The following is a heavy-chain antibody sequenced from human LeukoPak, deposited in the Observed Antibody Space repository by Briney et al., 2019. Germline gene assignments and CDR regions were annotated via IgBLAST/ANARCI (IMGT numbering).Heavy chain of an antibody. CDR3: TKDRGFGQFLWGNDY. D-gene: IGHD3-10*01. J-gene: IGHJ4*02. CDR2: IRNDGSDK. Sequence: GGSLRLSCAASGFNFNTYSMNWVRQAPGKGLEWVAFIRNDGSDKYYGVSVKGRFTISRDNSKNTLYLQMNSLRAEDTALYYCTKDRGFGQFLWGNDYWGQGTLVTVSS. CDR1: GFNFNTYS. V-gene: IGHV3-30*02.